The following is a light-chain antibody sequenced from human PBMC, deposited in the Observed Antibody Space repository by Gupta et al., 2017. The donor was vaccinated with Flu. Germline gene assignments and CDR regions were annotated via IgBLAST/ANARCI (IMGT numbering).Light chain of an antibody. CDR2: KND. J-gene: IGLJ2*01. Sequence: QSVLTPPPTVSGPPGQRLTISCSGSSSNIGKEGVYWYQQFPGTAPKVLIYKNDQRPSGVPDRFSGSKSGTTASLVISGLQPEDEADYYCATWDGSLDDVVFGGGTKLTVL. V-gene: IGLV1-47*01. CDR3: ATWDGSLDDVV. CDR1: SSNIGKEG.